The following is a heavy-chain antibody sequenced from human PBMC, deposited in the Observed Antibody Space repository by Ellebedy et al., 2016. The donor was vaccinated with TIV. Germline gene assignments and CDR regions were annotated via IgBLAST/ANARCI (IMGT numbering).Heavy chain of an antibody. J-gene: IGHJ4*02. Sequence: GGSLRLXCAASGFTFSDYYMSWIRQAPGKGLEWVSYISSSGSTIYYADSVKGRFTISRDNAKNSLYLQMNSLRAEDTAVYYCARGEGDYYDSSGYYYGNDYWGQGTLVSVSS. D-gene: IGHD3-22*01. CDR2: ISSSGSTI. V-gene: IGHV3-11*01. CDR3: ARGEGDYYDSSGYYYGNDY. CDR1: GFTFSDYY.